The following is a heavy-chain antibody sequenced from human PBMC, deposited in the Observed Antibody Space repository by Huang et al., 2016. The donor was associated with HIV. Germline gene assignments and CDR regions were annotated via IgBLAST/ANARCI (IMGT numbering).Heavy chain of an antibody. V-gene: IGHV3-21*02. CDR2: IINSGKYI. J-gene: IGHJ5*02. CDR1: GFSFKSYS. CDR3: ARDPLDCSRGQCHSGGLDL. D-gene: IGHD4-4*01. Sequence: EVRLEESGGDLVKPGGSLRLSCTASGFSFKSYSMNWVRQYPGKGLEGGLTIINSGKYIHYRDSVKGRFTISRDNAKDSLYLQMSALRGDDTGIYFCARDPLDCSRGQCHSGGLDLWGHGTLVTVSS.